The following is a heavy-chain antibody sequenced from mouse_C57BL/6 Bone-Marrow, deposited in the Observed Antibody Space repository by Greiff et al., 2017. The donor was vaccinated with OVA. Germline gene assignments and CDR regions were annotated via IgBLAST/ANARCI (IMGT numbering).Heavy chain of an antibody. J-gene: IGHJ2*01. V-gene: IGHV1-55*01. CDR1: GYTFTSSC. D-gene: IGHD4-1*01. Sequence: QVQLQQSGPELVKPGASVKMSCKASGYTFTSSCITWVKQRPGQGLEWIGDIYPGSGSTNYNEKFKSKATLTVDTSSSTAYMQLSSLTSDDSAVYYWARSYLGIPYWGQGTTLTVSS. CDR3: ARSYLGIPY. CDR2: IYPGSGST.